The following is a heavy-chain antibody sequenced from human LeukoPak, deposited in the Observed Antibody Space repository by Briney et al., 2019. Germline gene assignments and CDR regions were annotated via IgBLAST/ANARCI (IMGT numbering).Heavy chain of an antibody. CDR2: ISGSGNGT. J-gene: IGHJ4*02. CDR1: GFTFRTYA. V-gene: IGHV3-23*01. CDR3: AKRTMSAFDS. Sequence: GGSLRLSCTASGFTFRTYAMNWVRQAPGQGLEWLSGISGSGNGTYYADSVKGRFIISRDNSKNMVYLQMNSLTVEDAATYYCAKRTMSAFDSWGQGTLLIVSS.